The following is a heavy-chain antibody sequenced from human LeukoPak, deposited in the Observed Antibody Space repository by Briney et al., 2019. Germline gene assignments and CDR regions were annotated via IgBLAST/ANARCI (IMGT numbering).Heavy chain of an antibody. V-gene: IGHV3-21*01. CDR2: ISSSSSYI. CDR1: GFTFSSYS. D-gene: IGHD5-18*01. J-gene: IGHJ4*02. Sequence: AGSLRLSCAASGFTFSSYSMNWVRQAPGKGLEWVSSISSSSSYIYYADSVKGRFTISRDNAKNSLYLQMNSLRAEDTAVYYCARDHPGYSYGRDYWGQGTLVTVSS. CDR3: ARDHPGYSYGRDY.